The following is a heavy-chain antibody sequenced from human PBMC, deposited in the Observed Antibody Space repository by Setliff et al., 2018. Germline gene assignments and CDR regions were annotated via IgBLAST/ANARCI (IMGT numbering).Heavy chain of an antibody. CDR3: AKEGMRYWGSPGYMDV. D-gene: IGHD7-27*01. V-gene: IGHV3-30*02. J-gene: IGHJ6*03. CDR2: IRFDGSNK. CDR1: GFPFSSFV. Sequence: PGGSLRLSCAASGFPFSSFVMHWVRQAPGKGLEWVASIRFDGSNKYYLESVRGRFSISRDNSKNTVYLQMSSLRVEDTAIYYCAKEGMRYWGSPGYMDVWGKGTTVTVSS.